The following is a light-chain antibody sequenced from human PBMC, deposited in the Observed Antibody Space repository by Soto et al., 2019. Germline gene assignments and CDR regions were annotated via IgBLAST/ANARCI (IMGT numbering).Light chain of an antibody. V-gene: IGKV1-39*01. CDR2: GAS. CDR1: QTISRY. Sequence: DIQMTQSPSSLSASVGDRVTITCRASQTISRYLNWYQQKVGKAPQVLISGASSLQSGVPPRFSGSGSGTDFTLTISSQQPEDFATYYCQQSYTTPYSFGRGTKLEI. J-gene: IGKJ2*03. CDR3: QQSYTTPYS.